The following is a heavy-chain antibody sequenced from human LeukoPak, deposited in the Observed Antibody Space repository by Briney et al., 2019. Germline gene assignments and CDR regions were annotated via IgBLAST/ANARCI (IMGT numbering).Heavy chain of an antibody. CDR2: TYYRSKWYN. V-gene: IGHV6-1*01. CDR3: ARAFGVPYYFDY. CDR1: GDSVSSNSAA. J-gene: IGHJ4*02. Sequence: SQTLSLTCAISGDSVSSNSAAWNWIRQSPSRGLEWLGRTYYRSKWYNDYAVSVKSRITINPDTSKNQFSLKLSSVTAADTAVYYCARAFGVPYYFDYWGQGTLVTVSS. D-gene: IGHD2-8*01.